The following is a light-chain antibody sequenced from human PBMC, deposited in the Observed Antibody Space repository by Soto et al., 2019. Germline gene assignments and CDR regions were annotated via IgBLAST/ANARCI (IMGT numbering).Light chain of an antibody. Sequence: IVLAQSPGTLSLSPGERATVSCRASQSVSSSYLAWYQQKPGQAPRLLIYGASNRATGIPARFSGSGSGTDFTLTISSLEPEDFAVYYCQQRNNWPPGITFGQGTRLEI. CDR3: QQRNNWPPGIT. CDR2: GAS. V-gene: IGKV3D-20*02. CDR1: QSVSSSY. J-gene: IGKJ5*01.